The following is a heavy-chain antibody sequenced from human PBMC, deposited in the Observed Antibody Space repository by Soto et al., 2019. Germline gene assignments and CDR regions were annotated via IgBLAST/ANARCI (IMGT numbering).Heavy chain of an antibody. Sequence: QVQLVQSGAEVKKPGSSVKVSCTASGGTFSSDAISWVRQDPGKRLEWMGGIIPIFGTANYAQKFQGRVTITADESTSTAYMELSSLISEDTAVYYCARSTPKYDFTANWFDPWGQGTLVTVSS. J-gene: IGHJ5*02. D-gene: IGHD3-3*01. CDR1: GGTFSSDA. CDR2: IIPIFGTA. V-gene: IGHV1-69*01. CDR3: ARSTPKYDFTANWFDP.